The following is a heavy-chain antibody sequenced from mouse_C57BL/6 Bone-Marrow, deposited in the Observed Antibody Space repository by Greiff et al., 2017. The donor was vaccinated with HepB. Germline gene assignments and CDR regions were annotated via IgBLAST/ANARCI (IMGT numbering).Heavy chain of an antibody. D-gene: IGHD1-1*01. CDR2: IDPSDSYT. V-gene: IGHV1-69*01. J-gene: IGHJ4*01. CDR3: ARSGYGSHYYAMDY. CDR1: GYTFTSYW. Sequence: VQLQQPGAELVMPGASVKLSCKASGYTFTSYWMHWVKQRPGQGLEWIGEIDPSDSYTNYNQKFKGKSTLTVDKSSSTAYMQLSSLTSEDSAVYYCARSGYGSHYYAMDYWGQGTSVTVSS.